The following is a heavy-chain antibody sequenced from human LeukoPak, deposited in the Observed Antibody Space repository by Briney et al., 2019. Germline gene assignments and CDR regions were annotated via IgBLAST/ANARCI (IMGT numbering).Heavy chain of an antibody. J-gene: IGHJ3*02. Sequence: SETLSLTCAVSGGSISSSTWWSWVRQPPGEGLEWIGEIYESGSPNYNPSLKSRLTISRDKSKNQFSLELRSVTAADTAMYYCAREHNENYYKSAFDIWGHGTMVTVSS. CDR2: IYESGSP. V-gene: IGHV4-4*02. CDR1: GGSISSSTW. CDR3: AREHNENYYKSAFDI. D-gene: IGHD1-26*01.